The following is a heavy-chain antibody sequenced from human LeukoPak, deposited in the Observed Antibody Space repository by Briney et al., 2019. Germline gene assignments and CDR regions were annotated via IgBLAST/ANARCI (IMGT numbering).Heavy chain of an antibody. CDR1: GSTFSSYA. Sequence: PGGSLRLSCAASGSTFSSYAMSWVRQAPGKGLEWVSAISGSGGSTYYADSVKGRFTISRDNSKNTLYLQMNSLRAEDTAVYYCAKAPGFGEYPWFDYWGQGTLVTVSS. CDR2: ISGSGGST. D-gene: IGHD3-10*01. J-gene: IGHJ4*02. CDR3: AKAPGFGEYPWFDY. V-gene: IGHV3-23*01.